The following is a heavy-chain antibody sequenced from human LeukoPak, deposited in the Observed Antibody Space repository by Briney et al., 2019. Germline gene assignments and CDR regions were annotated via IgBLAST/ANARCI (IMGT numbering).Heavy chain of an antibody. CDR3: AREVYGDSSNDY. J-gene: IGHJ4*02. Sequence: GALVKVSCKASGYSFSDNYLHWVRQAPGQGLEWLGWINPNTGDTNYAQKFQGRVTMTRDASISTAYLELTRLKSDDTAVYYCAREVYGDSSNDYWGQGTLLTVSS. CDR2: INPNTGDT. D-gene: IGHD4-17*01. V-gene: IGHV1-2*02. CDR1: GYSFSDNY.